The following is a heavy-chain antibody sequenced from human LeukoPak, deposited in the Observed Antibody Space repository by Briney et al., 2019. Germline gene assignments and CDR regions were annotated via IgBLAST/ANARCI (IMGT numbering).Heavy chain of an antibody. CDR2: ISGSGGST. CDR1: GFTFSNFG. CDR3: ANVLLWFGESYY. V-gene: IGHV3-23*01. Sequence: GGSLRLSCAASGFTFSNFGMSWVRQAPGKGLEWVSVISGSGGSTYYADSVKGRFTISRDNSKNTLYLQMNSLRAEDTAVYYCANVLLWFGESYYWGQGTLVTVSS. J-gene: IGHJ4*02. D-gene: IGHD3-10*01.